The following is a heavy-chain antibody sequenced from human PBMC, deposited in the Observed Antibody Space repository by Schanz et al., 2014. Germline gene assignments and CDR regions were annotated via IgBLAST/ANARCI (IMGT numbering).Heavy chain of an antibody. CDR1: EYSFTSYS. Sequence: QVHLVQSGAEVKRPGASVKVSCKASEYSFTSYSMHWVRQVPGQRLEWMGWINTGSGDTKYSQNFQGRVTITRDTSASTAYMELSSLRSEDTAVYSCARGIGGYGANNYVDYWGQGTLVTVSS. D-gene: IGHD5-12*01. CDR3: ARGIGGYGANNYVDY. V-gene: IGHV1-3*04. CDR2: INTGSGDT. J-gene: IGHJ4*02.